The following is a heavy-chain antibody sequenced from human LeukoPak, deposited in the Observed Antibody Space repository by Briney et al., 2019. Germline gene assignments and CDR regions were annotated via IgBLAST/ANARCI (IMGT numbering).Heavy chain of an antibody. V-gene: IGHV3-9*01. J-gene: IGHJ6*02. CDR2: ISWNSGSI. CDR1: GFTFDDYA. CDR3: AKDAYGMDV. Sequence: GGSLRLSCAASGFTFDDYAMHWVRQAPGKGLEWVSGISWNSGSIGYADSVKGRFTISRDNAKNSLYLQMNSLRAEDTALYYCAKDAYGMDVWGQGTTVTVSS.